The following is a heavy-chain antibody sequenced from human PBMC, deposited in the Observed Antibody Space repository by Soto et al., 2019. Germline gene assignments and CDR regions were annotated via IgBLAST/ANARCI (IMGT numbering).Heavy chain of an antibody. D-gene: IGHD1-1*01. CDR2: MSHSGGT. Sequence: QVQLQQWGAGLLKPSETLSLTCAVYGGFVSSGSYYWSWIRQPPGTGLEWIGEMSHSGGTHFNPSLKSRVTISVDTSQNQFSLRMSSVTAADTALYYCARVERGTLTTVVDAFAIWGPGTMVTVSS. V-gene: IGHV4-34*01. CDR1: GGFVSSGSYY. CDR3: ARVERGTLTTVVDAFAI. J-gene: IGHJ3*02.